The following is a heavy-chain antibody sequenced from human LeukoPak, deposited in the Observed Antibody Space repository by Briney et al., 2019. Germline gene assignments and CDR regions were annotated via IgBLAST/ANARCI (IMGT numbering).Heavy chain of an antibody. J-gene: IGHJ4*02. CDR2: ISSSSSYI. CDR1: GSTFSSYS. CDR3: ARVGYYYDSSGYFDY. Sequence: GGSLRLSXAASGSTFSSYSMNWVRQAPGKGLEWISSISSSSSYIYYADSVKGRFTISRDNAKNSLYLQMNSLRAEDTAVYYCARVGYYYDSSGYFDYWGQGTLVTVSS. V-gene: IGHV3-21*01. D-gene: IGHD3-22*01.